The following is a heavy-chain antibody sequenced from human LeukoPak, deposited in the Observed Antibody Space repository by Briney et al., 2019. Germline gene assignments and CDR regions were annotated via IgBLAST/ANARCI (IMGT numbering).Heavy chain of an antibody. CDR3: AKDASAQHLGIFYF. CDR2: ISGSGDTT. D-gene: IGHD6-13*01. CDR1: GFAFSSYA. J-gene: IGHJ4*02. V-gene: IGHV3-23*01. Sequence: PGGSLRLSWAASGFAFSSYAMSWVRQAPGKGLEWVSSISGSGDTTYYADSVKGRFTISRDNSLYLQVNTLRAEDTATYYCAKDASAQHLGIFYFWGQGTLVTVSS.